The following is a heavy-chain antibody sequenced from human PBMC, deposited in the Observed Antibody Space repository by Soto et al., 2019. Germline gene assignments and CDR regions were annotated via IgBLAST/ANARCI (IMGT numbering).Heavy chain of an antibody. V-gene: IGHV4-39*01. CDR3: ARRVKEIGSGRSYYYYYYMDV. D-gene: IGHD3-10*01. J-gene: IGHJ6*03. CDR2: IYYSGST. Sequence: SETLSLTCTISDGSISSSSYDWGWIRQPPGKGLEWIGSIYYSGSTYYNQSLKSRVTISVDTSKSQFSLKLSSVTAADTAVYYCARRVKEIGSGRSYYYYYYMDVWGKGTTVTVSS. CDR1: DGSISSSSYD.